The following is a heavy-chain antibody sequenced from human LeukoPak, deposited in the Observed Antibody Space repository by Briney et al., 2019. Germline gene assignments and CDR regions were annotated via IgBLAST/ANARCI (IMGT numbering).Heavy chain of an antibody. CDR1: GYSFTGYY. V-gene: IGHV1-2*02. Sequence: ASVKVSCKASGYSFTGYYIHWVRQAPGQGLEWMGWINPNSGGTYYAQKFQGRVTMTRDTSISTAYMELSRLRSEDTAVYYCARDNDSRDPPHFDYWGQGTLVTVSS. J-gene: IGHJ4*02. CDR2: INPNSGGT. D-gene: IGHD3-16*01. CDR3: ARDNDSRDPPHFDY.